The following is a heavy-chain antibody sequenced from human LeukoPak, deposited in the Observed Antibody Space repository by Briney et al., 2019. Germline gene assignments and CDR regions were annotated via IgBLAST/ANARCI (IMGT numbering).Heavy chain of an antibody. D-gene: IGHD6-19*01. V-gene: IGHV4-59*12. Sequence: KPSETLSLTCTVSGGSISSYYWSWVRQPPGKGLEWIGYIYYSGSTNYNPSLKSRVTISVDTSKNQFSLKLSAVTAADTAVYYCAKERGEEYSSGWYKRNYFDNWGQGTRVTVSS. CDR2: IYYSGST. CDR1: GGSISSYY. J-gene: IGHJ4*02. CDR3: AKERGEEYSSGWYKRNYFDN.